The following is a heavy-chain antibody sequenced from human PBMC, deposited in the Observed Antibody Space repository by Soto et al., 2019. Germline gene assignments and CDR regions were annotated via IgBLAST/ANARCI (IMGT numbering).Heavy chain of an antibody. CDR2: INHSGST. V-gene: IGHV4-34*01. CDR1: GGSFSGYY. CDR3: ARGGRIVVVPAAMKGVGYYGMDV. Sequence: PSETLSLTCAVYGGSFSGYYWSWIRQPPGKGLEWIGEINHSGSTNYNPSLKSRVTISVDTSKNQFSLKLSSVTAADTAVYYCARGGRIVVVPAAMKGVGYYGMDVWGQGTTVTVSS. J-gene: IGHJ6*02. D-gene: IGHD2-2*01.